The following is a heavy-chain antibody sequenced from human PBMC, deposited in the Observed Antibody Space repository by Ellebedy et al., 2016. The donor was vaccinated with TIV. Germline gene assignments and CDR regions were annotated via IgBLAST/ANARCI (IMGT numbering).Heavy chain of an antibody. D-gene: IGHD3-16*01. J-gene: IGHJ3*02. Sequence: GGSLRLXXAASGFTFSNYAMSRVRQAPGKGLEWVSAITGIGTSTYYADSVKGRFTISRDNSKNTLSLQMNSLRADDTAIYYCAKPMGPGGRFDAFDIWGQGTLVTVSS. CDR2: ITGIGTST. V-gene: IGHV3-23*01. CDR3: AKPMGPGGRFDAFDI. CDR1: GFTFSNYA.